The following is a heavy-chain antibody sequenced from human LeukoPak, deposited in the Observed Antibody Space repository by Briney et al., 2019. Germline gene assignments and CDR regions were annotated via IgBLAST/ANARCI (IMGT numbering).Heavy chain of an antibody. V-gene: IGHV3-23*01. CDR3: AKEALSVGATGGGDFDY. Sequence: GGSLRLSCAASGFTFSSYAMSWVRQAPGKGLEWVSAISGSGGSTYYADSVKGRFTIFRDNSKNTLYLQMNSLRAEDTAVYYCAKEALSVGATGGGDFDYWGQGTLVTVSS. D-gene: IGHD1-26*01. CDR1: GFTFSSYA. CDR2: ISGSGGST. J-gene: IGHJ4*02.